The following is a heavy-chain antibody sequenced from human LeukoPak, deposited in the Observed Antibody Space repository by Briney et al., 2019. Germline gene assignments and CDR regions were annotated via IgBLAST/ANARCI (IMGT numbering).Heavy chain of an antibody. D-gene: IGHD2/OR15-2a*01. CDR3: ARVLFHSLAVFDY. V-gene: IGHV3-48*03. CDR2: TTTSGTTT. CDR1: GFTFSSYK. Sequence: GGSLRLSCAASGFTFSSYKMIWVRQAPGKGLEWVSYTTTSGTTTYYADSLKGRFTISRDNAKNSLYLQMNSLRAEDTAVYYCARVLFHSLAVFDYWGQGTLVTVSS. J-gene: IGHJ4*02.